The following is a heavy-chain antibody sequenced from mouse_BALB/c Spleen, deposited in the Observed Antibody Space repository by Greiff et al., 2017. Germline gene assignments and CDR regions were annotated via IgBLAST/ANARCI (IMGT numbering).Heavy chain of an antibody. Sequence: VQLVESGPGLVAPSQSLSITCTVSGFSLTGYGVNWVRQPPGKGLEWLGMIWGDGSTDYNSALKSRLSISKDNSKSQVFLKMNSLQTDDTARYYCARDNGNYGGYYAMDYWGQGTSVTVSS. V-gene: IGHV2-6-7*01. CDR2: IWGDGST. CDR3: ARDNGNYGGYYAMDY. J-gene: IGHJ4*01. D-gene: IGHD2-1*01. CDR1: GFSLTGYG.